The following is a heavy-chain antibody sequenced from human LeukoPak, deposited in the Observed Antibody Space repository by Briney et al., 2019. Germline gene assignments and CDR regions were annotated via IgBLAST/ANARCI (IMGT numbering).Heavy chain of an antibody. Sequence: GSLRLSCAASGFTVSSNYMSWVRQAPGKGLEWVSVIYSGGSTYYADSVKGRFTISRDNSKNTLYLQMNSLRAEDTAVYYCAREARYGSGSYSFDYWGQGTLVTVSS. D-gene: IGHD3-10*01. CDR1: GFTVSSNY. V-gene: IGHV3-53*01. J-gene: IGHJ4*02. CDR3: AREARYGSGSYSFDY. CDR2: IYSGGST.